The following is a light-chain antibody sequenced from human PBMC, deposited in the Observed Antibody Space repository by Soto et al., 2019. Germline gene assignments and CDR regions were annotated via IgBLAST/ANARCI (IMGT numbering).Light chain of an antibody. CDR3: QQYNSWPLT. J-gene: IGKJ4*01. CDR1: QNVLSNY. Sequence: EIVLTQSPGTLSLSPGERATLSCWASQNVLSNYLAWYQQKPGQAPRLLMYGISRRATGIPDRFSGSGSGTDFTLTITRLEPEDFAVYYCQQYNSWPLTFGGGTKVDI. V-gene: IGKV3-20*01. CDR2: GIS.